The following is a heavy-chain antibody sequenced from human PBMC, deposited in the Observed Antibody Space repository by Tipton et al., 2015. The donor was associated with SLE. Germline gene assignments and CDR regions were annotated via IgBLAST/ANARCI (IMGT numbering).Heavy chain of an antibody. Sequence: TLSLTCTVSGGSISSSDYYWGWIRQPPGKGLEWIGTISYSGSAYYNPSLGSRVTMSVGASKTQFSLNLSSVTAADTAVYYCARSVLHGVMLVMDDYWGQGTLVSVSS. CDR1: GGSISSSDYY. J-gene: IGHJ4*02. D-gene: IGHD3-16*01. CDR2: ISYSGSA. V-gene: IGHV4-39*07. CDR3: ARSVLHGVMLVMDDY.